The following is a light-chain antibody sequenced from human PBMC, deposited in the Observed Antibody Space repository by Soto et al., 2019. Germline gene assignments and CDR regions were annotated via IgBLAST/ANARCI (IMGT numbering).Light chain of an antibody. CDR3: NSYTGSNTFV. J-gene: IGLJ1*01. CDR2: EVT. V-gene: IGLV2-14*03. CDR1: SSDVGGYNY. Sequence: QSALTQPASVSGSPGQSITISCTGTSSDVGGYNYVSWYQQHPGKAPKLMIFEVTNRPSGISNRFSGSRSGNTASLTISDLQAEDEAEYYCNSYTGSNTFVSGTGTKLTVL.